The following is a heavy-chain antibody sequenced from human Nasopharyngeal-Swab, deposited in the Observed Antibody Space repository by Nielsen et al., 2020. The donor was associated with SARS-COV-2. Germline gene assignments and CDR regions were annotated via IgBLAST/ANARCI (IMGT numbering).Heavy chain of an antibody. J-gene: IGHJ5*02. CDR2: IKQDGSEK. D-gene: IGHD5-24*01. CDR3: ASQMATQVS. Sequence: WTRRPPGKGLEWEANIKQDGSEKYYVDSVKGRSIISRDNAKTSLYLHMSSLRAEDTAVSYCASQMATQVSWGQGTLVTVSS. V-gene: IGHV3-7*03.